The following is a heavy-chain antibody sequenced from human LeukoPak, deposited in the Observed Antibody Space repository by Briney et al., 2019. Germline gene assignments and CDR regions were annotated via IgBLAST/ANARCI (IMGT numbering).Heavy chain of an antibody. J-gene: IGHJ6*03. V-gene: IGHV3-23*01. CDR2: ISGSGGST. CDR1: GFTFSSYS. D-gene: IGHD2-15*01. Sequence: PGGSLRLSCAASGFTFSSYSMNWVRQAPGKGLEWVSAISGSGGSTYYADSVKGRFTISRDNSKDTLYLQMNSLRAEDTAVYYCARVVYCSGGSCYPYYYYYMDVWGKGTTVTVSS. CDR3: ARVVYCSGGSCYPYYYYYMDV.